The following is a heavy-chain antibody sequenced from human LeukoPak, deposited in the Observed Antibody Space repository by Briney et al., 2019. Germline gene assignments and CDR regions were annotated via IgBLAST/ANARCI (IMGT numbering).Heavy chain of an antibody. V-gene: IGHV1-18*01. Sequence: ASVKVSCQASGYTFTSYGISWVRQAPGRGLEWMGWISAYNGNTNYAQKLQGRVTMTTDTSTSTAYMELRSLRSDDTAVYYCARVLESQYYYYYYMDVWGKGTTVTVSS. CDR1: GYTFTSYG. D-gene: IGHD3-3*01. J-gene: IGHJ6*03. CDR3: ARVLESQYYYYYYMDV. CDR2: ISAYNGNT.